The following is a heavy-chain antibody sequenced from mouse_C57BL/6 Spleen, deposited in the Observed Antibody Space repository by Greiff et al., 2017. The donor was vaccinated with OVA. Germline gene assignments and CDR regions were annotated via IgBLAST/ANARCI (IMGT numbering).Heavy chain of an antibody. CDR3: ARSGLRSISWGFAY. Sequence: QVQLQQPGTELVKPGASVKLSCKASGYTFTSYWMHWVKQRPGQGLEWIGNINPSNGGTNYNEKFKSKATLTVDKSSSTADKQLSSLTSEDSAVDYCARSGLRSISWGFAYWGQGTLVTVSA. V-gene: IGHV1-53*01. D-gene: IGHD1-1*01. CDR1: GYTFTSYW. J-gene: IGHJ3*01. CDR2: INPSNGGT.